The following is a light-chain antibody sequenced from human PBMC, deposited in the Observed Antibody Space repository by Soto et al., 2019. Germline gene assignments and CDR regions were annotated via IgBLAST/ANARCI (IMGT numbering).Light chain of an antibody. J-gene: IGKJ2*01. Sequence: DIQMTQSPSSLSASVGERVTITCRASQSISSYLNWYQQKPGKAPKLLIYAASSLQSGVPSRFSGSGSGTDFTLTISSLQPEDFATYYCQHNYSTPPTFGQGTKLEIK. CDR3: QHNYSTPPT. V-gene: IGKV1-39*01. CDR1: QSISSY. CDR2: AAS.